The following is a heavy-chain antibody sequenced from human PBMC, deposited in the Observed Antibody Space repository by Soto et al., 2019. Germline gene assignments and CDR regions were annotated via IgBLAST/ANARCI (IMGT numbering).Heavy chain of an antibody. V-gene: IGHV1-58*01. Sequence: SVKVSCKASGFTFTISAVQWVRQARGQRLEWIGWIVVGSGNTNYAQKFQERVTITRDMSTSTAYMELSSLRSEDTAVYYCAAVSSDFDAFDIWGQGTMVTVSS. CDR2: IVVGSGNT. CDR1: GFTFTISA. D-gene: IGHD3-10*01. CDR3: AAVSSDFDAFDI. J-gene: IGHJ3*02.